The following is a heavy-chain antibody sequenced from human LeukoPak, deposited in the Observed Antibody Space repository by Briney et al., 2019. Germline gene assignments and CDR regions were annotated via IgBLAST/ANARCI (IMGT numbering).Heavy chain of an antibody. CDR2: ISAYNGNT. Sequence: VVSVKVSCKASGYTSTSYGISWVRQAPGQGLEWMGWISAYNGNTNYAQKLQGRVTMTTDTSTSTAYMELRSLRSDDTAVYYCARDDVYGEEAFDIWGQGTMVTVSS. CDR3: ARDDVYGEEAFDI. V-gene: IGHV1-18*01. D-gene: IGHD4-17*01. J-gene: IGHJ3*02. CDR1: GYTSTSYG.